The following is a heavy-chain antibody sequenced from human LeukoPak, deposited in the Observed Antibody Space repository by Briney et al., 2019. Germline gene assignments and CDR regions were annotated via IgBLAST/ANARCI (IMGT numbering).Heavy chain of an antibody. Sequence: RGSLRLSCAASGFTFSSYAMSCVRQAPGKGLEWVSAISGSGGSTYYADSVKGRFTISRDNSKNTLYLQMNSLRAEDTAVYYCAKDSSGYYRYGDYWGQGTLVTVSS. D-gene: IGHD3-22*01. CDR1: GFTFSSYA. V-gene: IGHV3-23*01. CDR3: AKDSSGYYRYGDY. CDR2: ISGSGGST. J-gene: IGHJ4*02.